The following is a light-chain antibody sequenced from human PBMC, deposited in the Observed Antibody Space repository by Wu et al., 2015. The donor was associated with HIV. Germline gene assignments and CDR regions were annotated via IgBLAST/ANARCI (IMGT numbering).Light chain of an antibody. Sequence: EIVLTQSPATLSLFPGERATLSCRASQSVSNFLAWYQQKPGQSPRLLIYDSSKRATGIPARFSGSGSGTDFTLIINRLEPEDFAVYYCQHYGNSPRFGQGTRLEIK. V-gene: IGKV3-11*01. CDR2: DSS. CDR1: QSVSNF. J-gene: IGKJ5*01. CDR3: QHYGNSPR.